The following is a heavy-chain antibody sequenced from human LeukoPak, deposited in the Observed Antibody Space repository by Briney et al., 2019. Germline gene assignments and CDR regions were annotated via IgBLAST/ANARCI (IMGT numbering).Heavy chain of an antibody. V-gene: IGHV3-21*01. J-gene: IGHJ4*02. D-gene: IGHD3-22*01. CDR3: ARDLSAYDSSGHPSWDFDY. CDR2: ISSSSSYI. Sequence: GGSLGLSCAASGFTFSSYSMNWVRQAPGKGLEWVSSISSSSSYIYYADSVKGRFTISRDNAKNSLYLQMNSLRAEDTAVYYCARDLSAYDSSGHPSWDFDYWGQGTLVTVSS. CDR1: GFTFSSYS.